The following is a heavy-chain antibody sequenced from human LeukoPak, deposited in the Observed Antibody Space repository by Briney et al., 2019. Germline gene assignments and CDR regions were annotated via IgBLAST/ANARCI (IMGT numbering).Heavy chain of an antibody. D-gene: IGHD6-13*01. CDR1: GGTFNSYA. J-gene: IGHJ6*02. CDR3: ARWTVEQQLISYYYYGMDV. CDR2: IIPIFGTA. Sequence: SVKVSCKASGGTFNSYAISWVRQAPGQGLEWMGGIIPIFGTANYAQKFQGRVTITADESTSTAYMELSSLRSEDTAVYYCARWTVEQQLISYYYYGMDVWGQGTTVTVSS. V-gene: IGHV1-69*13.